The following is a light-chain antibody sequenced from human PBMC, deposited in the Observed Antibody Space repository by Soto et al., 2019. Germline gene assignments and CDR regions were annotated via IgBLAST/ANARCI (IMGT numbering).Light chain of an antibody. CDR1: QSVSSSY. CDR2: DAS. Sequence: EIVLTQSPGTLSLSPGERATLSCRASQSVSSSYLAWYQHKPGQAPRLLISDASNRATGIPARFSGSGSETDFTLTISSLGPEDSAVYYCQQRSNWPSLTFGGGTKVDIK. J-gene: IGKJ4*01. CDR3: QQRSNWPSLT. V-gene: IGKV3-11*01.